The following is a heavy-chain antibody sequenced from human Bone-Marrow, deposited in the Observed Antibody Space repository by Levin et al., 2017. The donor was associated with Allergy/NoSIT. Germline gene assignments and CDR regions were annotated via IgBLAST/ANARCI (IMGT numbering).Heavy chain of an antibody. CDR3: AREWAGYYSPRTTSGFLDY. CDR2: IIPILGIA. J-gene: IGHJ4*02. D-gene: IGHD3/OR15-3a*01. CDR1: GGTFSSYT. V-gene: IGHV1-69*04. Sequence: ASVKVSCKASGGTFSSYTISWVRQAPGQGLEWMGRIIPILGIANYAQKFQGRVTITADKSTSTAYMELSSLRSEDTAVYYCAREWAGYYSPRTTSGFLDYWGQGTLVTVSS.